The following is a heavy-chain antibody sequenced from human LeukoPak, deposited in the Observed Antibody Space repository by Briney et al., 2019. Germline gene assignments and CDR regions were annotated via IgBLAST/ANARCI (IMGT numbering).Heavy chain of an antibody. CDR3: ARDKYYYDSGSSFFNY. D-gene: IGHD3-10*01. CDR1: GFTFSSYW. J-gene: IGHJ4*02. CDR2: IKQDGSEK. Sequence: GGSLRLSCAASGFTFSSYWMSWVRQAPGKGLEWVAHIKQDGSEKYYVDSVKGRFTISRDNAKNSLYLQMNRMRAEDTAVYYCARDKYYYDSGSSFFNYWGQGTLVTVSS. V-gene: IGHV3-7*01.